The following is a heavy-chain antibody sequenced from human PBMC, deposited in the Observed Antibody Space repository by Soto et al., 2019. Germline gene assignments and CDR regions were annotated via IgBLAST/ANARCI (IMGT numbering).Heavy chain of an antibody. CDR3: AKDRAVVVPVSTSYFHYYGLDV. J-gene: IGHJ6*02. CDR1: GFTLADYT. Sequence: VQLVESGGGLVQPGGSLRLSCAAPGFTLADYTMHWVRQAPGKGLEWVSGVGWNGGDIVYADSVKGRFTVSRDNTKNSLYLEVNSLRAEDTAIYYCAKDRAVVVPVSTSYFHYYGLDVWGQGTTVTVS. V-gene: IGHV3-9*01. CDR2: VGWNGGDI. D-gene: IGHD2-2*01.